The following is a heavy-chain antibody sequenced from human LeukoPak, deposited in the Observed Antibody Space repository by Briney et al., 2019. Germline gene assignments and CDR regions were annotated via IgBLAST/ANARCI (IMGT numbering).Heavy chain of an antibody. CDR1: GGSISNYY. CDR2: INYRGNT. J-gene: IGHJ4*02. D-gene: IGHD6-19*01. Sequence: SETLSLTCTVSGGSISNYYWTWIRQPPGKGQEWIGYINYRGNTNYNPSLKNRVSMSVDMSKNQFSLKLRSVTAADTAVYFCAREGYSSGWNDCWGQGTLVTVSS. V-gene: IGHV4-59*01. CDR3: AREGYSSGWNDC.